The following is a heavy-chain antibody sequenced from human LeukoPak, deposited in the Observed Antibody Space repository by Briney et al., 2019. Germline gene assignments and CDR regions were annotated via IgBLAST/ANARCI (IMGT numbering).Heavy chain of an antibody. V-gene: IGHV3-74*01. D-gene: IGHD2-2*01. CDR3: ARDQYEADYYYYGMDV. CDR2: INSDGSST. J-gene: IGHJ6*04. Sequence: PGGSLRLSCAASGFTFSSYWMHWVRQAPGKGLVWVSRINSDGSSTSYADSVKGRFTISRDNAKNTLYLQMNSLRAEDTAVCYCARDQYEADYYYYGMDVWSKGTTVTVSS. CDR1: GFTFSSYW.